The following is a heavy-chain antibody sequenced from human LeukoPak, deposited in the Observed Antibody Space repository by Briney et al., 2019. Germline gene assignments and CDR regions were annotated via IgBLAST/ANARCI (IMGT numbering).Heavy chain of an antibody. Sequence: ASVKVSCKASGYTFISYYMHWVRQAPGQGVEWMGIINPSGGSTSYAQKFQGRVTMTRDTSTSTVYMELSSLRSEDTAVYYCARGPRITLIRGGQWYYYMDVWGKGTTVTISS. J-gene: IGHJ6*03. CDR1: GYTFISYY. V-gene: IGHV1-46*01. D-gene: IGHD3-10*01. CDR3: ARGPRITLIRGGQWYYYMDV. CDR2: INPSGGST.